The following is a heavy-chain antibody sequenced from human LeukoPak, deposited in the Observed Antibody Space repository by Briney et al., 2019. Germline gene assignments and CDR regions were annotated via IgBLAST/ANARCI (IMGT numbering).Heavy chain of an antibody. J-gene: IGHJ4*02. CDR1: GYTFTGYY. CDR3: ARGDTIFGVVTERSYFDY. D-gene: IGHD3-3*01. CDR2: INPNSGGT. V-gene: IGHV1-2*02. Sequence: ASVKVSCKASGYTFTGYYMHWVRQAPGQGLEWMGWINPNSGGTNYAQKFQGRVTMTRDTSISTAYMELSRLRSDDTAVYYCARGDTIFGVVTERSYFDYWGQGTLVTVSS.